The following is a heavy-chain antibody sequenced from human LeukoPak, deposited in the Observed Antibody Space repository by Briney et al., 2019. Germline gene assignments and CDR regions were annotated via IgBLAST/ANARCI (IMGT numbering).Heavy chain of an antibody. V-gene: IGHV3-30*02. CDR1: GFTFSSYG. J-gene: IGHJ3*02. D-gene: IGHD5-18*01. CDR3: AKEGVGVHSYGYGGAFDI. Sequence: QTGGSLRLSCAASGFTFSSYGMHWVRQAPGKGLEWVAFIRYDGSNKYYADSVKGRFTISRDNSKNTLYLQMNSLRAEDTAVYYCAKEGVGVHSYGYGGAFDIWGQGTMVTVSS. CDR2: IRYDGSNK.